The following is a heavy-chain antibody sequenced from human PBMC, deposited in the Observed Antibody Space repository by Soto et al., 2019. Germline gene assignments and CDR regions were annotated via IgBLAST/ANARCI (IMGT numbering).Heavy chain of an antibody. CDR3: AGAARPGSKWFDP. CDR1: AYTFTSYY. CDR2: INPSVGST. Sequence: ASVKVSCKASAYTFTSYYIHWVRQASGQGLDWMGIINPSVGSTSYAQKFQGRVTMTRDTSTSTVYMELSSLRSEETAVYYCAGAARPGSKWFDPWGQGTLVTVSS. D-gene: IGHD6-6*01. V-gene: IGHV1-46*01. J-gene: IGHJ5*02.